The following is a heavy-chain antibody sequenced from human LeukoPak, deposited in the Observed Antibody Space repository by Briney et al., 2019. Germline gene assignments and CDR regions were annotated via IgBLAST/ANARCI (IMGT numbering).Heavy chain of an antibody. CDR1: GFTFSSYS. D-gene: IGHD3-10*01. V-gene: IGHV3-21*01. J-gene: IGHJ5*02. Sequence: GGSLRLSCAASGFTFSSYSMNGVRQAPGKGREWVASISSSSYIYYADSVKGRFTISRDNAKNPLYLQMNSRRAEETAVYYCARLGSSGKAVSWGQGTLVTVSS. CDR3: ARLGSSGKAVS. CDR2: ISSSSYI.